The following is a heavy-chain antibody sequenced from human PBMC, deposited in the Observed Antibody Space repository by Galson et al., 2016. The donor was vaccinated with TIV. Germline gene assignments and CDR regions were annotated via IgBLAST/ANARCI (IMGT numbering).Heavy chain of an antibody. J-gene: IGHJ3*02. CDR1: GDALSSDNSY. CDR3: AREGAVRWPSNGFDI. D-gene: IGHD4-23*01. Sequence: TLSLTCTVSGDALSSDNSYWSWVRQPAGKGLEWIGRVYAGGSTIYNPSLMSRLTISVDTSKNQLSLKLTSVTAADTAIYYCAREGAVRWPSNGFDIWGQGTMVTISS. CDR2: VYAGGST. V-gene: IGHV4-61*02.